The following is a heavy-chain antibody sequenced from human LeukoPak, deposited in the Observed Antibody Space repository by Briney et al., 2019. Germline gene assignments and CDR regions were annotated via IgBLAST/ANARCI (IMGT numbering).Heavy chain of an antibody. D-gene: IGHD2-2*01. CDR1: GYTFTSYA. J-gene: IGHJ5*02. CDR2: INAGNGNT. V-gene: IGHV1-3*01. Sequence: ASVKVSCKASGYTFTSYAMHWVRQAPGQRLEWMGWINAGNGNTKYSQKFQGRVTITRDTSASTAYMELSSLRSEDTAVYYCARDGEGVPAAFDPWGQGTLVTVSS. CDR3: ARDGEGVPAAFDP.